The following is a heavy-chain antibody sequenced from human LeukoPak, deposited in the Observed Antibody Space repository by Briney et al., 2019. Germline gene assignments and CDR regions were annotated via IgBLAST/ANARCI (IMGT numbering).Heavy chain of an antibody. CDR2: INQDGSGK. D-gene: IGHD6-13*01. J-gene: IGHJ4*02. CDR3: ANFPRAAGY. CDR1: GFTFSSFW. Sequence: GGSLRLSCAASGFTFSSFWMSWVRQAPGKGLEWVANINQDGSGKYFVDSVKGRFTISRDNSKNTLYLQMNSLRAEDTAVYYCANFPRAAGYWGQGTLVTVSS. V-gene: IGHV3-7*01.